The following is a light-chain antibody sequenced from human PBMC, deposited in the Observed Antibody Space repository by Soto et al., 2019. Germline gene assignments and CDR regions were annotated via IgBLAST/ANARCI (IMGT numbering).Light chain of an antibody. CDR3: QSYDTSLSGSV. V-gene: IGLV1-40*01. Sequence: QSVLTQPPSVSGAPGQRLTISCTGSSSNIGADYDVHWYQQVPGTAPKLLIHGNNNRPSGVPDRFSGSKSGTSASLAITGLQTEDEADYYCQSYDTSLSGSVFGGGTKVTVL. J-gene: IGLJ3*02. CDR2: GNN. CDR1: SSNIGADYD.